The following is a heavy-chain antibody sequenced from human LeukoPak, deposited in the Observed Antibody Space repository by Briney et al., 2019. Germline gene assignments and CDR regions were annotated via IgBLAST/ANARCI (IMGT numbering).Heavy chain of an antibody. CDR2: ISAYNGNT. V-gene: IGHV1-18*01. CDR1: GYTFTSYG. CDR3: ARSYDSGYDERGDAFDI. J-gene: IGHJ3*02. D-gene: IGHD5-12*01. Sequence: ASVKVSCKASGYTFTSYGISWVRQAPRQGLEWMGWISAYNGNTNYAQKLQGRVTMTTDTSTSTAYMELRSLRSDDTAVYYCARSYDSGYDERGDAFDIWGQGTMVTVSS.